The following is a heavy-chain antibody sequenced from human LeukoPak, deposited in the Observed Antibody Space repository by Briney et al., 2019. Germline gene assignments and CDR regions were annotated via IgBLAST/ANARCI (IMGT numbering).Heavy chain of an antibody. CDR3: AKVSNGNYAGDAFDI. D-gene: IGHD1-7*01. CDR2: ISGGGGST. Sequence: SGGSLRLSCAASGFTFSGYAMTWVRQAPGKGLEWVSAISGGGGSTYCADSVKGRFTISRDNSKNTLYLQMSSLRADDTAVYYCAKVSNGNYAGDAFDIWGQGTMVTVSS. V-gene: IGHV3-23*01. J-gene: IGHJ3*02. CDR1: GFTFSGYA.